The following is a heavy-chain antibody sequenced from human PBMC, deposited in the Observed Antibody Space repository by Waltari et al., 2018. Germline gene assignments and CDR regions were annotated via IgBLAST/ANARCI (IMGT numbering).Heavy chain of an antibody. Sequence: QVQLVQAGAEVKKPGSSVKVSCKASGGNFSSYAISWVRQAPGQGLGWMGGIIPIFGTANYAQKFQGRVTITADESTSTAYMELSSLRSEDTSVYYCATVGYCGGDCYSWRDWYFDLWGRGTLVTVSS. J-gene: IGHJ2*01. CDR1: GGNFSSYA. D-gene: IGHD2-21*01. CDR2: IIPIFGTA. V-gene: IGHV1-69*13. CDR3: ATVGYCGGDCYSWRDWYFDL.